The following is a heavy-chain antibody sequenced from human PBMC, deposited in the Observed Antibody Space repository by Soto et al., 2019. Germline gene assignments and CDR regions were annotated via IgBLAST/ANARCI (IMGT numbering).Heavy chain of an antibody. D-gene: IGHD2-15*01. Sequence: PGGSLRLSCAASGFPFSSYGMHWVRQAPGKGLEWVAVIWYDGSNKYYADSVKGRFTISRDNSKNTLYLQMNSLRAEDTAVYYCARENIVVAVADLYYYYGMDVWGQGTTVTVSS. CDR2: IWYDGSNK. CDR1: GFPFSSYG. V-gene: IGHV3-33*01. CDR3: ARENIVVAVADLYYYYGMDV. J-gene: IGHJ6*02.